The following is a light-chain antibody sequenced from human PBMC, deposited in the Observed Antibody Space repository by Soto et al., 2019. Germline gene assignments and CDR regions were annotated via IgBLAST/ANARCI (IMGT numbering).Light chain of an antibody. J-gene: IGKJ1*01. CDR1: QSVSSN. V-gene: IGKV3-15*01. Sequence: DIVLTQSPGTLSLSPGERATLSCRASQSVSSNLAWYQQKPGQAPRLLIYGASTRATGIPARFSGSGSGTEFTLTISSLQSEDFAVYYCQQYNNWPGTFGQGTKV. CDR2: GAS. CDR3: QQYNNWPGT.